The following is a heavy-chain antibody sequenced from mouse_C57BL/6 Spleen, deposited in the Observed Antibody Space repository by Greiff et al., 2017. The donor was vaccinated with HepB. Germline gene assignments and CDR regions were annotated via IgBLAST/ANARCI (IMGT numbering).Heavy chain of an antibody. Sequence: EVQLQQSGPGLVKPSQSLSLTCSVTGYSITSCYYWNWIRQFPGNKLEWMGYISYDGSNNYNPSLKNRISITRDTSKNQFFLKLNSVTTEDTATYYCARVEDYYAMDYWGQGTSVTVSS. CDR1: GYSITSCYY. CDR2: ISYDGSN. J-gene: IGHJ4*01. CDR3: ARVEDYYAMDY. V-gene: IGHV3-6*01.